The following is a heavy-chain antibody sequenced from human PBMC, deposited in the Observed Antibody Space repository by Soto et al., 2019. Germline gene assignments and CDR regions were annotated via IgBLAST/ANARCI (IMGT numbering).Heavy chain of an antibody. Sequence: QVQLQQWGAGLLKPSETLSLTCAVYGGSLSGYYWSWIRQPPGKGLEWIGEINHSGSTNYNPSLKSRVTISVDTSKNQFSLKLSSVTAADTAVYYCARSRLLGDIDYWGQGTLVTVSS. D-gene: IGHD3-16*01. CDR2: INHSGST. CDR3: ARSRLLGDIDY. J-gene: IGHJ4*02. V-gene: IGHV4-34*01. CDR1: GGSLSGYY.